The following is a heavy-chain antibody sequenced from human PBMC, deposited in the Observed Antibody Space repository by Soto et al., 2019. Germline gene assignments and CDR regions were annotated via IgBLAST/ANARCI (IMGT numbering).Heavy chain of an antibody. CDR3: AGGYGDYRYYYGMDV. CDR2: IIPIFGTA. D-gene: IGHD4-17*01. Sequence: QVQLVQSGAEVKKPGSSVKVSCKASGGTFSSYAISSVRQAPGQVLEWMGGIIPIFGTANYAQKFQRRVTNNADEPTSRAYMELSSLRSEDTAVYYCAGGYGDYRYYYGMDVWGQGTTVTVSS. J-gene: IGHJ6*02. V-gene: IGHV1-69*12. CDR1: GGTFSSYA.